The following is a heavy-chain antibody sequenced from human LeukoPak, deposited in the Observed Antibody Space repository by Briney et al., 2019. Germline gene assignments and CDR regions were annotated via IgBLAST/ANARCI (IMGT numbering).Heavy chain of an antibody. V-gene: IGHV3-21*01. CDR1: GFTFSSYT. CDR2: ISSSSIDI. J-gene: IGHJ4*02. D-gene: IGHD6-25*01. CDR3: ARVNAASDSGGAPYY. Sequence: GGSLRLSCAASGFTFSSYTMKWVRQAPGKGLEWVSSISSSSIDIYYTDSVKGRFTISRDNATNSLYLQINTLRAEDTAVYYCARVNAASDSGGAPYYWGQGTLVTVSS.